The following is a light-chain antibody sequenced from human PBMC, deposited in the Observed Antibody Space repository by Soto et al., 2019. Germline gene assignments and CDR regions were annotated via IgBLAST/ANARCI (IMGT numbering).Light chain of an antibody. CDR3: AAWDDSLNSVL. J-gene: IGLJ2*01. CDR2: YDD. V-gene: IGLV1-36*01. Sequence: QSVLTQPPSVSEVPRQRVTLSCSGSSSNIGKNPVNWYQQLPGKAPKLLIYYDDVLPSGVSDRFSGSKSGTSASLAINGLQPEDDGVYYCAAWDDSLNSVLFGGGTKVTVL. CDR1: SSNIGKNP.